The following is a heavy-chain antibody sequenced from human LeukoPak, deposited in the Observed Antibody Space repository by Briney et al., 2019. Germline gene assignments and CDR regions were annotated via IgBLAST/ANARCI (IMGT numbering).Heavy chain of an antibody. CDR1: GFSLSNYG. D-gene: IGHD1-26*01. J-gene: IGHJ3*02. CDR3: AGRDALGETPFDSEFLYSGTIKGSMGAFDI. Sequence: PGGSLRLSCVVSGFSLSNYGIHWVRQAPGKGLEWVTFMQFDGSVEFYADSVKGRFSMSRDNSKNTLYLQMNSLRAEDTAVYYCAGRDALGETPFDSEFLYSGTIKGSMGAFDIWGQGTMVTVSS. CDR2: MQFDGSVE. V-gene: IGHV3-30*02.